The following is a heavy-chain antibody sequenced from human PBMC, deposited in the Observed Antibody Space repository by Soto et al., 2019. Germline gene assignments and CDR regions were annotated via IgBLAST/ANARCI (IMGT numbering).Heavy chain of an antibody. CDR3: ARAAPYGSGIQRIDY. D-gene: IGHD3-10*01. CDR2: IYYSGSS. Sequence: QVQLQESGPGLVKPSQTLSLTCTVSGASISSGGYYWKWIRQHPRKGLEWIGYIYYSGSSYYNPSLKSRVTISVDTSRNQFSLKLSSVTAADTAVYYCARAAPYGSGIQRIDYWGQGTLVTVSS. V-gene: IGHV4-31*03. CDR1: GASISSGGYY. J-gene: IGHJ4*02.